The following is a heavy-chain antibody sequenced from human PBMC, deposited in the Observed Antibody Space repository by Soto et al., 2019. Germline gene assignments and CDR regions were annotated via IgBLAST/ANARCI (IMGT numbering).Heavy chain of an antibody. CDR1: GGTFSSYG. CDR3: ARDLVGGYYYEMGDY. J-gene: IGHJ4*02. Sequence: ASVKVSCKASGGTFSSYGISWVRQAPGQGLEWMGWISAYNGNTNYAQKLQGRVTMTTDTSTSTAYMELRSLRSDDTAVYYCARDLVGGYYYEMGDYWGQGTLVTVSS. CDR2: ISAYNGNT. V-gene: IGHV1-18*01. D-gene: IGHD3-22*01.